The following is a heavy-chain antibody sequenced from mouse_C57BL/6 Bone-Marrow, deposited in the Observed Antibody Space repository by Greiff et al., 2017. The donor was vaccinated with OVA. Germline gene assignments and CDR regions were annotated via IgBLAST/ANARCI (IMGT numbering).Heavy chain of an antibody. CDR3: ARPSTMVTRAGFAY. D-gene: IGHD2-2*01. CDR2: ISNGGGST. Sequence: EVKVVESGGGLVQPGGSLKLSCAASGFTFSDYYMYWVRQTPEKRLEWVAYISNGGGSTYYPDTVKGRFTISRDNAKNTLYLQMSRLKSEDTAMYYCARPSTMVTRAGFAYWGQGTLVTVSA. J-gene: IGHJ3*01. V-gene: IGHV5-12*01. CDR1: GFTFSDYY.